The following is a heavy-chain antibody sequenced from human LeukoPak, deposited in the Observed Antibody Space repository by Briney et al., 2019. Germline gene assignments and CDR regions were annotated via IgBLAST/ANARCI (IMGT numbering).Heavy chain of an antibody. CDR3: ARAQYCSSTSCFLLGY. D-gene: IGHD2-2*01. V-gene: IGHV1-18*04. CDR2: ISTYNGIT. CDR1: GYTFTSYG. Sequence: GSVKVSCKASGYTFTSYGFSWVRQAPGQGLEWMGWISTYNGITIYAQKLQGRVTMTADTSTSTAYMELRSLRSDDTAVYYCARAQYCSSTSCFLLGYWGQGTLVTVSS. J-gene: IGHJ4*02.